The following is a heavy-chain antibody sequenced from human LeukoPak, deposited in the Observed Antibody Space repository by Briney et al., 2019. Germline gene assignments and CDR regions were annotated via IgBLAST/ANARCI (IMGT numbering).Heavy chain of an antibody. CDR1: GYTFTSYD. Sequence: ASVKVSCKASGYTFTSYDINWVRHATGQGREWMGWMNPNSGNTGYAQKFQGRVTMTRNTSISTAYMELSSLRSEDAAVYYCARPVIAYYYDSSGYYYGYWGQGTLVTVSS. CDR3: ARPVIAYYYDSSGYYYGY. J-gene: IGHJ4*02. D-gene: IGHD3-22*01. CDR2: MNPNSGNT. V-gene: IGHV1-8*01.